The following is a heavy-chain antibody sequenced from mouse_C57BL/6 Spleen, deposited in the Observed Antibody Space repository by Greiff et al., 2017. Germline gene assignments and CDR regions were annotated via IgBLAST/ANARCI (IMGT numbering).Heavy chain of an antibody. CDR1: GYTFTDYE. Sequence: QVQLQQSGAELVRPGASVTLSCKASGYTFTDYEMHWVKQTPVHGLEWIGAIDPETGGTAYNQKFKGKAILTADKSSSTAYMELRSLTSEDSAVYYCTREGGDGYYSFAYWGQGTLVTVSA. V-gene: IGHV1-15*01. CDR3: TREGGDGYYSFAY. D-gene: IGHD2-3*01. J-gene: IGHJ3*01. CDR2: IDPETGGT.